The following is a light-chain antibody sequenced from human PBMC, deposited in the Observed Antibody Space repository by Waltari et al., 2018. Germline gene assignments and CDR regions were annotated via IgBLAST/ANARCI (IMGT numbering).Light chain of an antibody. CDR3: QHYVRLPAT. Sequence: EIVLTQSPGTLSLSPGERATLSCRATQSVIRSLTWYQQKPGHAPKLLTHGASIRATGIPDRFNGSGSGTDFSLTISSLEPEDFAIYFCQHYVRLPATFGQGTKVEIK. V-gene: IGKV3-20*01. CDR1: QSVIRS. J-gene: IGKJ1*01. CDR2: GAS.